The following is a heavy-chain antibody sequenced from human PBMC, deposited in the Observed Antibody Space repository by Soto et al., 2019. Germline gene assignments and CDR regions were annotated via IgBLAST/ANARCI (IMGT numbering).Heavy chain of an antibody. CDR1: GYDFTDHY. CDR2: ISPDGGST. Sequence: QVQLVQSGAEVKKPGASVKVSCKASGYDFTDHYIHWVRQAPGQGLEWMGIISPDGGSTRYSQKFQARITSTRDTSTSTVYMELSSLRSEDTAVYYCARAPRGGVIIVITSAQIDYWGQGTLVTVSS. V-gene: IGHV1-46*01. D-gene: IGHD3-10*01. J-gene: IGHJ4*02. CDR3: ARAPRGGVIIVITSAQIDY.